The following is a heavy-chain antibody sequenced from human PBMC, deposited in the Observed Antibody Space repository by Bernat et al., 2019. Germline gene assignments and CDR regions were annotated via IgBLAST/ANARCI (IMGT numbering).Heavy chain of an antibody. V-gene: IGHV3-66*01. CDR1: GFTVSSNY. CDR2: IYSGGST. Sequence: VQLVESGGGLVQPGGSLRLSCAASGFTVSSNYMSWVRQAPGKGLEWVSVIYSGGSTYYADSVKGRFTISRDNSKNTLYLQMNSLRAEDTAVYYCARGDSNYYDSSTLDYWGQGTLVTVSS. CDR3: ARGDSNYYDSSTLDY. D-gene: IGHD3-22*01. J-gene: IGHJ4*02.